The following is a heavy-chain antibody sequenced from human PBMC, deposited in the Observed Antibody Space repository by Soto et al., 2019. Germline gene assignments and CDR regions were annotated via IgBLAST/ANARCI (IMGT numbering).Heavy chain of an antibody. Sequence: GGSLRLSCAASGFTFSSYAMSWVRQAPGKGLEWVSAISGSGGRTYYADSVKGRFTISTDNSKNTLYLQMNSLRAEDTAVYYCAIRITGTTSAPFDYWGQGTLVTVSS. CDR2: ISGSGGRT. J-gene: IGHJ4*02. CDR3: AIRITGTTSAPFDY. CDR1: GFTFSSYA. D-gene: IGHD1-20*01. V-gene: IGHV3-23*01.